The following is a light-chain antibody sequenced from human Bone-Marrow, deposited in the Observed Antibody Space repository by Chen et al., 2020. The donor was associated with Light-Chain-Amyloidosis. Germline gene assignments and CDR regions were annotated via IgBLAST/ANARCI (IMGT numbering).Light chain of an antibody. CDR1: DLPTKY. V-gene: IGLV3-25*03. J-gene: IGLJ2*01. CDR3: QSADSSGTYEVI. Sequence: SYALPQPPSVPVSPGQTARLTCSGDDLPTKYAYWYQQKPGQAPVLVIHRDTERPSGISERFSGSSSGTTATLTISGVQAEDEADYHCQSADSSGTYEVIFGGGTKLTVL. CDR2: RDT.